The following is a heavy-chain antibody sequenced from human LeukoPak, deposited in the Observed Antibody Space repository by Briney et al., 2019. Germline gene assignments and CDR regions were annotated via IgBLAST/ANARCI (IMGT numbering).Heavy chain of an antibody. J-gene: IGHJ4*02. CDR2: IYSGGST. CDR3: ARGVVHSGSYSNFDY. CDR1: GFTVSSNY. Sequence: GALRLSCAASGFTVSSNYMSWVRQAPGKGREWVSVIYSGGSTYYADSVKGRFTVSRDNSKNTLYLQMNSLRAEDTAVYYCARGVVHSGSYSNFDYWGQGTLVTVSS. D-gene: IGHD1-26*01. V-gene: IGHV3-53*01.